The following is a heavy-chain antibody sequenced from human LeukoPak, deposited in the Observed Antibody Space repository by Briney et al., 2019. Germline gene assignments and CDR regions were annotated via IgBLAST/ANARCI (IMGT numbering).Heavy chain of an antibody. D-gene: IGHD1-7*01. J-gene: IGHJ4*02. V-gene: IGHV3-33*01. CDR3: ARDRGITGTSFPIDY. CDR1: GFTFSSYG. Sequence: PGGSLRLSCAASGFTFSSYGMHRVRQAPGKGLEWVAVIWYDGSNKYYADSVKGRFTISRDNSKNTLYLQMNSLRAEDTAVYYCARDRGITGTSFPIDYWGQGTLVTVSS. CDR2: IWYDGSNK.